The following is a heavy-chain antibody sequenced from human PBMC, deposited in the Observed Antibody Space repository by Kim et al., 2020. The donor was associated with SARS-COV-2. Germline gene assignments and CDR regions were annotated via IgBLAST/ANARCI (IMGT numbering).Heavy chain of an antibody. CDR3: ARECTSCYLGYAFDI. V-gene: IGHV3-48*02. J-gene: IGHJ3*02. Sequence: DSVKGRFTISRDNAKNSLYLQMNSLRDEDTAVYYCARECTSCYLGYAFDIWGQGTMVTVSS. D-gene: IGHD2-2*01.